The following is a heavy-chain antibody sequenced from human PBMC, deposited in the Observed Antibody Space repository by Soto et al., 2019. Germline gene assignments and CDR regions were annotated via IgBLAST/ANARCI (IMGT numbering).Heavy chain of an antibody. D-gene: IGHD3-10*01. CDR3: AREGPYGLHYSFDY. V-gene: IGHV3-7*01. CDR2: IKQDGSEK. CDR1: GFTFSSYW. J-gene: IGHJ4*02. Sequence: VGSLRLSCAASGFTFSSYWMSWVRQAPGKGLEWVANIKQDGSEKYYVDSVKGRFTISRDNAKNSLYLQMNSLRAEDTAVYYCAREGPYGLHYSFDYWGQGTLVTVSS.